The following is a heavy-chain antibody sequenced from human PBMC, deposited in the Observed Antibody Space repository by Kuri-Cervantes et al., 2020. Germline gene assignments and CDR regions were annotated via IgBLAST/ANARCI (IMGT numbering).Heavy chain of an antibody. Sequence: AETLSVTCTVSGGSISSYDCSWIRQPPGKGLEWIGYIYDSGRTNYNPSLKSQVTISEETSKNQFSLNLSSVTAADTAVYYCARVVTPYYYYGMDVCGQGTTVTVSS. D-gene: IGHD5-18*01. CDR3: ARVVTPYYYYGMDV. V-gene: IGHV4-59*01. CDR2: IYDSGRT. CDR1: GGSISSYD. J-gene: IGHJ6*02.